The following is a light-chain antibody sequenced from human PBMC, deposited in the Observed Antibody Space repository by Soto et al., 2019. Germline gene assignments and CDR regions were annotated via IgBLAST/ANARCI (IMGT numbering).Light chain of an antibody. Sequence: IWMSQSLSVLSVSTEDRVTLTCRASQGMSSYLAWYQQKPGKAPKLLIYAASTLQSGVPSRFRGSESGTEFTLTISSLQPEDFATYYCQQLNSYPFTFGQGTRLEIK. J-gene: IGKJ5*01. CDR3: QQLNSYPFT. CDR2: AAS. CDR1: QGMSSY. V-gene: IGKV1-9*01.